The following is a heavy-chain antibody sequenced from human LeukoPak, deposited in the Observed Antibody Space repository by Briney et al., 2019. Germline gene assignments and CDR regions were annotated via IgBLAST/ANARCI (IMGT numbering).Heavy chain of an antibody. Sequence: GGSLRLSCAASGFTFSSYWMSWVRQAPGKGLEWVANIKQDGSEKYYVDSVKGRFTISRDNAKNSLYLQMNSLRAEDTAVYYCARGLRGYSYGGIDYWGQGTLVTVSS. CDR2: IKQDGSEK. J-gene: IGHJ4*02. V-gene: IGHV3-7*01. CDR3: ARGLRGYSYGGIDY. CDR1: GFTFSSYW. D-gene: IGHD5-18*01.